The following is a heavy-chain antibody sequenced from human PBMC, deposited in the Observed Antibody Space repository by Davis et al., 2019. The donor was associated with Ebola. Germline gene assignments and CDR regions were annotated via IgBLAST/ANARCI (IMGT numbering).Heavy chain of an antibody. CDR3: ARDSTVTTTHWYFDL. CDR2: ISSSSSYI. D-gene: IGHD4-17*01. J-gene: IGHJ2*01. Sequence: GGSLRLSCAASGFTFSSYSMNWVRQAPGKGLEWVSSISSSSSYIHYADSVKGRFTISRDNAKNSLYLQMNSLRAEDTAVYYCARDSTVTTTHWYFDLWGRGTLVTVSS. V-gene: IGHV3-21*01. CDR1: GFTFSSYS.